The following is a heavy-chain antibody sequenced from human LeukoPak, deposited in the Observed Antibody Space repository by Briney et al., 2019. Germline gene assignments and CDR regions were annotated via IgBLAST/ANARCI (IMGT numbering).Heavy chain of an antibody. Sequence: ASVTVSCTASGYTFTGYYMHWVRQAPGQGLEWMGWMNPNSGNTGYAQKFQGKVTMTRNTSISTAYMELSSLRSEDTAVYYCAGSYGSGSYSFVGWGRGTLVTVSS. CDR3: AGSYGSGSYSFVG. D-gene: IGHD3-10*01. J-gene: IGHJ4*02. CDR2: MNPNSGNT. CDR1: GYTFTGYY. V-gene: IGHV1-8*02.